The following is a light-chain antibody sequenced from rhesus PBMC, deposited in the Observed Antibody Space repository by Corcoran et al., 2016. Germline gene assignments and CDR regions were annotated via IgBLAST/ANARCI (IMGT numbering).Light chain of an antibody. J-gene: IGKJ4*01. Sequence: DIQMTQSPSSLSASVGDTVTITCRASQGISSYLHCFQQKPGNAPKLLIYAASSLASGVPSSFSGSGSGTEFTRTISSLQPEDFAAYYCLQHNSYPLTFGGGTKVEIK. CDR3: LQHNSYPLT. V-gene: IGKV1-28*01. CDR2: AAS. CDR1: QGISSY.